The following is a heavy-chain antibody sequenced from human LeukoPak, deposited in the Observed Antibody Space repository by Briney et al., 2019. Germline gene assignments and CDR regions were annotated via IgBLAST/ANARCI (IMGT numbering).Heavy chain of an antibody. CDR3: AREYCSSTSCYWDYYYYMDV. CDR2: IYTSGST. Sequence: SETLSLTCTVSGGSISSYYWSWIRQPAGKGLEWVGRIYTSGSTNYNPSLKSRVTMSVDTSKNQFSLKLSSVTAADTAVYYCAREYCSSTSCYWDYYYYMDVWGKGTTVTVSS. J-gene: IGHJ6*03. D-gene: IGHD2-2*01. V-gene: IGHV4-4*07. CDR1: GGSISSYY.